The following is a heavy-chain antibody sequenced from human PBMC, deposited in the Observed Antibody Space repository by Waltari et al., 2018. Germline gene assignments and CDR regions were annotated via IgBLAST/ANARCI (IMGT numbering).Heavy chain of an antibody. CDR2: ISGSGGST. D-gene: IGHD6-13*01. CDR3: ATDHDGSSWSTGLFDY. V-gene: IGHV3-23*01. J-gene: IGHJ4*02. Sequence: VQLLESGGGLVQPGGSLRLSCAASGFTFSSYAMSWVRQAPGKGLEWVSAISGSGGSTYYADSVKGRFTIARDNSKNTLYLQMNSLRAEDTAVYYCATDHDGSSWSTGLFDYWGQGTLVTVSS. CDR1: GFTFSSYA.